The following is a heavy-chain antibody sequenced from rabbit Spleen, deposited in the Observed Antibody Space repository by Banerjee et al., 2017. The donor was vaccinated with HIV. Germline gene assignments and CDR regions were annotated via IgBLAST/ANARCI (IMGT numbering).Heavy chain of an antibody. CDR1: GLSFSSRYW. D-gene: IGHD1-1*01. CDR2: IFTGSSGST. V-gene: IGHV1S40*01. Sequence: QSLEESGGDLVKPGASLTLTCTASGLSFSSRYWISWVRQAPGKGLEWIADIFTGSSGSTYYASWAKGRFTISKTSSTTVTLQMTSLTVADTATYFCARDTSSSFSSYGMDLWGQGTLVTVS. CDR3: ARDTSSSFSSYGMDL. J-gene: IGHJ6*01.